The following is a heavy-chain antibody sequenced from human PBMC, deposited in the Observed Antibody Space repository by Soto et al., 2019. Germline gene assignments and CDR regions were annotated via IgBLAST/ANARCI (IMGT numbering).Heavy chain of an antibody. CDR3: AKDQGYSSSSSDY. CDR2: ISGSGGST. J-gene: IGHJ4*02. D-gene: IGHD6-6*01. Sequence: LRLSCAASGFIFSRYAMSWVRQAPGKGLEWVSAISGSGGSTYYADSVKGRFTISRDNSKNTLYLQMNSLRAEDTAVYYCAKDQGYSSSSSDYWGQGTLVTVSS. CDR1: GFIFSRYA. V-gene: IGHV3-23*01.